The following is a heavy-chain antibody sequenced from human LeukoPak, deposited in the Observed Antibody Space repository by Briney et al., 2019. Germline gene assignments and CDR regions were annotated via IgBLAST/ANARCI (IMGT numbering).Heavy chain of an antibody. CDR2: ISGSGGST. Sequence: PGGSLRLSCAASGFTFSSYGMHWVRQAPGKGLEWVSAISGSGGSTYYADSVKGRFTISRDNSKNTLYLQMNSLRAEDTAVYYCAKGSRIVVVTATTDNWFDPWGQGTLVTVSS. V-gene: IGHV3-23*01. CDR1: GFTFSSYG. J-gene: IGHJ5*02. D-gene: IGHD2-21*02. CDR3: AKGSRIVVVTATTDNWFDP.